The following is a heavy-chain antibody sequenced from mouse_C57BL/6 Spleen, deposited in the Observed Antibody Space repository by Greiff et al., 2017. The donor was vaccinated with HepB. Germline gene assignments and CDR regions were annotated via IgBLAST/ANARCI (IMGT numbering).Heavy chain of an antibody. Sequence: VQLQQSGAELARPGASVTLSCKASGYTFTSYGISWVKQRTGQGLEWIGEIYTRSGNTYYNEKLKGKATLTADKSSSTTYMELRSLTSEDSAVYFYARDMSSSYFYAIDYWGQGTSVTVSS. CDR2: IYTRSGNT. CDR3: ARDMSSSYFYAIDY. D-gene: IGHD1-1*01. V-gene: IGHV1-81*01. CDR1: GYTFTSYG. J-gene: IGHJ4*01.